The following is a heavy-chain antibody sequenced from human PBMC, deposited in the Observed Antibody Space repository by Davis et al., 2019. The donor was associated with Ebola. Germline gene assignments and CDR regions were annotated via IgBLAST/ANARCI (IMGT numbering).Heavy chain of an antibody. CDR3: TSTYDDFDY. V-gene: IGHV3-73*01. Sequence: GESLKISCAASGFTFSGSAMHWVRQASGKGLEWVGRIRSKANSYATAYAASVKGRFTISRDDSKNTAYLQMNSLKTGDTAVYYCTSTYDDFDYWGQGTLVTVSS. CDR1: GFTFSGSA. D-gene: IGHD1-1*01. J-gene: IGHJ4*02. CDR2: IRSKANSYAT.